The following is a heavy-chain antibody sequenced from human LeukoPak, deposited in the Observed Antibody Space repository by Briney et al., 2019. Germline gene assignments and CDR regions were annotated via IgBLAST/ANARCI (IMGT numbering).Heavy chain of an antibody. Sequence: GRSLRLSCAASGFSLSSYSTNWVRHAPGKGLEWVSSISSSSSYIYYADSVKGRSTISRDNAKNSLYLQMNSLRAEDTAVYYCVVGKREHDYGDYGVPYYYYYYGMDVWGQGTTVTVSS. V-gene: IGHV3-21*01. CDR2: ISSSSSYI. CDR3: VVGKREHDYGDYGVPYYYYYYGMDV. CDR1: GFSLSSYS. J-gene: IGHJ6*02. D-gene: IGHD4-17*01.